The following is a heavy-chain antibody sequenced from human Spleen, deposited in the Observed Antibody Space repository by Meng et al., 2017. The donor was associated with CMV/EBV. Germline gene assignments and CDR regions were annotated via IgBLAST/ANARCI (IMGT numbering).Heavy chain of an antibody. V-gene: IGHV4-34*01. CDR2: INHSGST. J-gene: IGHJ4*02. Sequence: QLHQQQWGAGLLKPSETLSPTCAVYGGSFSGYYWSWIRQPPGKGLEWIGEINHSGSTNYNPSLKSRVTISVDTSKNQFSLKLSSVTAADTAVYYCAKIGPTWYSSSWYVDYWGQGTLVTVSS. D-gene: IGHD6-13*01. CDR3: AKIGPTWYSSSWYVDY. CDR1: GGSFSGYY.